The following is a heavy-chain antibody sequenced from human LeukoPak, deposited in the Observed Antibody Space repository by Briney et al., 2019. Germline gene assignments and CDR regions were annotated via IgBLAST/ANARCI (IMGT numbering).Heavy chain of an antibody. J-gene: IGHJ4*02. CDR2: IDWDDDK. CDR3: AREELSGGIDY. D-gene: IGHD3-10*01. CDR1: GFSLSTSGMR. Sequence: SGPALVKPTQTLTLTCTFSGFSLSTSGMRVSWIRQPPGKALGWLARIDWDDDKFYSTSLKTRLTISKDTSKNQVVLTMTNMDPVDTATYYCAREELSGGIDYWGQGTLVTVSS. V-gene: IGHV2-70*04.